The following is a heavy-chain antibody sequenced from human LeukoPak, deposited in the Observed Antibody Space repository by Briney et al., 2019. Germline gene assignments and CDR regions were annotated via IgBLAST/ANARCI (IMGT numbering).Heavy chain of an antibody. CDR1: GFPFNAYW. D-gene: IGHD1/OR15-1a*01. V-gene: IGHV3-15*01. J-gene: IGHJ4*02. CDR2: IKSERDGGAT. Sequence: GGSLRLSCAASGFPFNAYWMTWVRQAPGKGLEWVGRIKSERDGGATDYAAPVKGRFTISRDDSTNTLYLQMNSLKTEDTSIYYCTKDRLGTGTTAYWGQGTLVTVSS. CDR3: TKDRLGTGTTAY.